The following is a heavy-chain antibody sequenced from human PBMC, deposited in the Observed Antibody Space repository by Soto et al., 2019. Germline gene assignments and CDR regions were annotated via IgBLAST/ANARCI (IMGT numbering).Heavy chain of an antibody. CDR1: GFTFSVYS. D-gene: IGHD6-19*01. Sequence: EVQLVESGGDLVQRGGSLRLSCVASGFTFSVYSMNWVRQAPGKGLEWFSYITSDTKTIKYADSVKGRFTISRDNAKNSVYRQMNSLGDEDTAVYYCARSVEGHFDYWGQGTVVTVSS. V-gene: IGHV3-48*02. CDR2: ITSDTKTI. J-gene: IGHJ4*02. CDR3: ARSVEGHFDY.